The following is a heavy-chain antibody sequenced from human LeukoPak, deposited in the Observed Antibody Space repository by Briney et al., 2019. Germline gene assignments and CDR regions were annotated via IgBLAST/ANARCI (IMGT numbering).Heavy chain of an antibody. D-gene: IGHD1-26*01. V-gene: IGHV3-43D*04. CDR1: GFSFGDYV. J-gene: IGHJ6*03. CDR3: AKEEKSRSWSEMDV. Sequence: PGGSLRLSCAASGFSFGDYVMHWVRQAPGKGLEWVSLISWDGGGTFYAESVKGRFTISRDNSKNSLYLQMNSLKIEDTALSYGAKEEKSRSWSEMDVWGKGTTVIVSS. CDR2: ISWDGGGT.